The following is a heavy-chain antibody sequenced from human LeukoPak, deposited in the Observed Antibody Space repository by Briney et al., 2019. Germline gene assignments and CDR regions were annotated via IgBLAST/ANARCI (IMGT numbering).Heavy chain of an antibody. J-gene: IGHJ3*02. Sequence: KPSETLSLTCTVSGGSISSYYWSWIRQPPGKGLEWIGYIYYSGSTNYNPSLKSRVTISVDTSKNQFSLKLSSVTAADTAVYYCARYMIVVVPAAITLHDAFDIWGQGTMVTVSS. V-gene: IGHV4-59*08. CDR2: IYYSGST. CDR3: ARYMIVVVPAAITLHDAFDI. D-gene: IGHD2-2*01. CDR1: GGSISSYY.